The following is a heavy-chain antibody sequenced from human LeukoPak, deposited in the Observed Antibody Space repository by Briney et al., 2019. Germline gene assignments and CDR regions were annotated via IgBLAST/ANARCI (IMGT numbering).Heavy chain of an antibody. D-gene: IGHD5-12*01. CDR3: AREPTSGREPTSGRPLDY. CDR2: IYTSGST. CDR1: GGSISSYY. Sequence: SETLSLTCTVSGGSISSYYWSWIRQPPGKGLEWIGYIYTSGSTNYNPSLKSRVTISVDTSKNHLSLNLSSVTAADTAVYYCAREPTSGREPTSGRPLDYWGQGTLVTVSS. V-gene: IGHV4-4*09. J-gene: IGHJ4*02.